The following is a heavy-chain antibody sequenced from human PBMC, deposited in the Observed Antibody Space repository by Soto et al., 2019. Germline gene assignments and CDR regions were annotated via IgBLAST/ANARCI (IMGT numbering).Heavy chain of an antibody. CDR3: AYCSGGSCYRFGFDP. CDR1: GYTFTSYA. V-gene: IGHV1-3*01. CDR2: INAGNGNT. Sequence: VASVKVSCKASGYTFTSYAMHWVRQAPGQRLEWMGWINAGNGNTKYSQKFQGRVTITRDTSASTAYMELSSLRSEDTAVYYCAYCSGGSCYRFGFDPWGQGTLVTVSS. J-gene: IGHJ5*02. D-gene: IGHD2-15*01.